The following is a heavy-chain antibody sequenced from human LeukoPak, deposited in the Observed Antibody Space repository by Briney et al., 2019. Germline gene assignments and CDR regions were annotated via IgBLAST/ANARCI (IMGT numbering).Heavy chain of an antibody. D-gene: IGHD6-13*01. Sequence: WGSLRLSCAASGFTFSSFAMSWVRQAPGKGLEWVSDMSGSGFDTYYADSVKGRFTISRDNSKKTVYLQMNSLRAEDTAVYYCAKERSSSPPFNCFDPWGQGTLVTVS. CDR1: GFTFSSFA. CDR2: MSGSGFDT. CDR3: AKERSSSPPFNCFDP. V-gene: IGHV3-23*01. J-gene: IGHJ5*02.